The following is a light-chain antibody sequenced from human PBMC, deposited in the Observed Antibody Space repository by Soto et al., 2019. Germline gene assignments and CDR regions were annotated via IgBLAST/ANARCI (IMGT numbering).Light chain of an antibody. V-gene: IGKV3-20*01. CDR3: QQYGTSPLT. CDR2: DAS. CDR1: QSVTGSY. J-gene: IGKJ2*01. Sequence: EIVLTQSPGTLSLSPGERTTLSCRASQSVTGSYLAWYQQKTGQPPRLLIYDASRRATGIPDRFSGSGSGTDFTLTISRLEPEDFAVYYCQQYGTSPLTFGQGTKLEIK.